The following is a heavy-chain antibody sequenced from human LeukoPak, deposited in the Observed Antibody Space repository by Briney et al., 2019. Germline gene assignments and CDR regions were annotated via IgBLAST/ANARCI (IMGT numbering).Heavy chain of an antibody. Sequence: GASVKVSCKASGGTFSSYAISWVRQAPGQGLEWMGGIIPIFGTANYAQKFQGRVTITADESASTAYMELSSLRSEDTALYYCARERSTVTGLDYWGQGTLVTVSS. V-gene: IGHV1-69*13. D-gene: IGHD4-17*01. CDR1: GGTFSSYA. CDR2: IIPIFGTA. CDR3: ARERSTVTGLDY. J-gene: IGHJ4*02.